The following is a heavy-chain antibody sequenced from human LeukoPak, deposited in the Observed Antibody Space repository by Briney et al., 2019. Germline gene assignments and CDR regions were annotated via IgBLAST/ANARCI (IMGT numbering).Heavy chain of an antibody. Sequence: PSETLSLTRTVSGGPLSGYYWGWVRQPPRKGLEWVGNTYYSGRPNYNPSIKSRVTISVDTSKKQFSLKLSSVTAADTAVYYCANYHDYSNFQGAYYLDYWGQGTLVTVSS. CDR3: ANYHDYSNFQGAYYLDY. V-gene: IGHV4-59*08. J-gene: IGHJ4*02. CDR2: TYYSGRP. CDR1: GGPLSGYY. D-gene: IGHD4-11*01.